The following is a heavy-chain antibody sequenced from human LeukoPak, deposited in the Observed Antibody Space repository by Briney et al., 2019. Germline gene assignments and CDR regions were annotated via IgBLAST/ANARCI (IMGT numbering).Heavy chain of an antibody. CDR2: INHRGST. CDR3: RATDVFDY. Sequence: SETLSLNCDVYGGSFSGYFWTWIRQPPGKGLEWIGEINHRGSTNYNPSLKSRVTISVDTSKNQFSLKLNSVTAADTAVYYCRATDVFDYWGQGTLVTVSS. CDR1: GGSFSGYF. J-gene: IGHJ4*02. D-gene: IGHD1-1*01. V-gene: IGHV4-34*01.